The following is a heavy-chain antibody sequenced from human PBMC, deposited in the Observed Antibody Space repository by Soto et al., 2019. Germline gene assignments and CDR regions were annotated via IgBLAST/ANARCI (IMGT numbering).Heavy chain of an antibody. CDR3: ARDQRREYDGGYYYYYGMDV. V-gene: IGHV1-69*13. Sequence: SVKVSCKASGGTFSSYAISWVRQAPGQGLEWMGGIIPIFGTANYAQKFQGRVTITADESTSTAYMELSNLRSEDTAVYYCARDQRREYDGGYYYYYGMDVWGQGTTVTVSS. CDR1: GGTFSSYA. D-gene: IGHD3-10*01. CDR2: IIPIFGTA. J-gene: IGHJ6*02.